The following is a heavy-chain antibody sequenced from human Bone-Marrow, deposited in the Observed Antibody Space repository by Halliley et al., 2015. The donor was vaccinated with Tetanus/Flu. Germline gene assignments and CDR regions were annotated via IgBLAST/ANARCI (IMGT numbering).Heavy chain of an antibody. Sequence: LELIGCLYPNGSTYYNPPLKIRVTISVDPSNDQFSLKLSSGTAADTAVYYCARCGGAFWFFDLWGRGTLVTVSS. CDR2: LYPNGST. J-gene: IGHJ2*01. V-gene: IGHV4-31*02. D-gene: IGHD3-10*01. CDR3: ARCGGAFWFFDL.